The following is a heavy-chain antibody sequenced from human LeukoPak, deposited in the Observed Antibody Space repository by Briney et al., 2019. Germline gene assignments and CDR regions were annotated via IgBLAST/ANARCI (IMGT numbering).Heavy chain of an antibody. D-gene: IGHD5-24*01. CDR1: GYTFTSYG. Sequence: GASVKVSCKASGYTFTSYGISWVRQAPGQGLEWMGRIIPILGIANYAQKFQGRVTITADKSTSTAYMELSSLRSEDTAVYYCAREMATITGGFGYFDYWGQGTLVTVSS. CDR3: AREMATITGGFGYFDY. CDR2: IIPILGIA. V-gene: IGHV1-69*04. J-gene: IGHJ4*02.